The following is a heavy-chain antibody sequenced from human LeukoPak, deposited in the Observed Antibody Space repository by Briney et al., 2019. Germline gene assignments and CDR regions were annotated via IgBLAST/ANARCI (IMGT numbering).Heavy chain of an antibody. V-gene: IGHV1-2*02. Sequence: GASVKVSCKVSGYSLTELCVHWVRQARGQGLEWMGWINPHNGDTNYAQRFQGRVTMTRDTSITTAYMELNRLKSDDTAVYYCATVRDIVVGGGPYYFDYWGQGTLVTVSS. CDR2: INPHNGDT. CDR1: GYSLTELC. D-gene: IGHD2-15*01. J-gene: IGHJ4*02. CDR3: ATVRDIVVGGGPYYFDY.